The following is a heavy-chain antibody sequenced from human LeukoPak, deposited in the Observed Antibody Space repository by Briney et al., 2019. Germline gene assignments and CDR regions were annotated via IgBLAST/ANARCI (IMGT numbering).Heavy chain of an antibody. CDR2: FTSMSRTI. CDR1: GFTFSRYR. Sequence: GGSLRLSCGASGFTFSRYRMIWVRQAPGKGLEWVSSFTSMSRTIYYADSVKGRFTISRDDAKESLYLQKNSLRVDDTVIYYCARESSGIAATDKIDYWGQGALLTLSS. J-gene: IGHJ4*02. D-gene: IGHD6-13*01. CDR3: ARESSGIAATDKIDY. V-gene: IGHV3-21*01.